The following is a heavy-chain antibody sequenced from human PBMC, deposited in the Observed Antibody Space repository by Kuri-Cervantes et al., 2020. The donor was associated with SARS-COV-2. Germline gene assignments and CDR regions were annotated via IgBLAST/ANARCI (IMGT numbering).Heavy chain of an antibody. CDR3: ARNGHERYYDFWSGYTPFVY. Sequence: ETLSLTCAASGFTFSSYSMNWVRQAPGKGLEWVSSISSSSSYIYYADSVKGRFTISRDNSKNTLYLQMDSLRAEDTAVYYCARNGHERYYDFWSGYTPFVYWGQGTLITVSS. CDR1: GFTFSSYS. J-gene: IGHJ4*02. CDR2: ISSSSSYI. V-gene: IGHV3-21*01. D-gene: IGHD3-3*01.